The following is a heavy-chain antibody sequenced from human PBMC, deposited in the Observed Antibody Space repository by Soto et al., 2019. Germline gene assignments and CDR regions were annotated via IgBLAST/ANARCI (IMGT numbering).Heavy chain of an antibody. V-gene: IGHV4-31*11. D-gene: IGHD3-3*01. J-gene: IGHJ5*02. CDR1: GGSISSGGYY. CDR3: VRDPNPIFDT. CDR2: IYYSGST. Sequence: QVQLQESGPGLVKPSQTLSLTCAVSGGSISSGGYYWSWIRQHPGKGLEWIGYIYYSGSTYYNPSLKSRVTISVDTSKNQFSLNLSSVTDADTAVYYCVRDPNPIFDTWGQGILVTVSS.